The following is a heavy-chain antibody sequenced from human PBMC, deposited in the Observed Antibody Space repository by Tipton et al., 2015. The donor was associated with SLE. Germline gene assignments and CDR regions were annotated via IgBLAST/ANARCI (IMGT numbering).Heavy chain of an antibody. Sequence: SLRLSCAASGFTFSSYSMNWVRQAPGKGLEWVSSISSSSSYIYYADSVKGRFTISRDNAKNSLYLQMNSLRGEDTAVYYCAKDGRRETPNWCDPWGQGTQVTVSS. J-gene: IGHJ5*02. CDR2: ISSSSSYI. V-gene: IGHV3-21*01. CDR3: AKDGRRETPNWCDP. D-gene: IGHD1-26*01. CDR1: GFTFSSYS.